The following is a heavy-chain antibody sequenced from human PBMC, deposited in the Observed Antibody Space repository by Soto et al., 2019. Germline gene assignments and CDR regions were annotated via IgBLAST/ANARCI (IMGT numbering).Heavy chain of an antibody. Sequence: PSQTLSLTCAISGDSVSSNSAAWNWIRQSPSRGLEWLGRTYYRSKWYNDYAVSVKGRITINPDTSKNQFSLQLNSVTPEDTAVYYCARELELPGDYYYGMDVWGQGTTVPVSS. CDR1: GDSVSSNSAA. V-gene: IGHV6-1*01. CDR2: TYYRSKWYN. CDR3: ARELELPGDYYYGMDV. J-gene: IGHJ6*02. D-gene: IGHD1-7*01.